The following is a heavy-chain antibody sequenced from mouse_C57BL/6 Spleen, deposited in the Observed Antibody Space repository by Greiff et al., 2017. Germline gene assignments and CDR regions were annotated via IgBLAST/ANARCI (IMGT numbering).Heavy chain of an antibody. CDR1: GYTFTSYW. Sequence: VQLQQPGAELVRPGSSVKLSCKASGYTFTSYWMHWVKQRPIQGLEWIGNIDPSDSETHYNQKFKDKATLTVDKSYSTAYMQLSSLTSEDSAVYYCARDGYYGEYYFDYWGQGTTLTVSS. V-gene: IGHV1-52*01. CDR3: ARDGYYGEYYFDY. CDR2: IDPSDSET. D-gene: IGHD2-3*01. J-gene: IGHJ2*01.